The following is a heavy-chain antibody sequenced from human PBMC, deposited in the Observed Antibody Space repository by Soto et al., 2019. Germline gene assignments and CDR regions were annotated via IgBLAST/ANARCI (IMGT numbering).Heavy chain of an antibody. D-gene: IGHD2-15*01. Sequence: SETLSLTCTVSGGSISSGDYYWSWIRQPPGKGLEWTGYIYYSGSTYYNPSLKSRVTISVDTSKNQFSLKLSSVTAADTAVYYCARDRYSVWSDPWGQGTLVSVSS. CDR1: GGSISSGDYY. CDR3: ARDRYSVWSDP. J-gene: IGHJ5*02. V-gene: IGHV4-30-4*01. CDR2: IYYSGST.